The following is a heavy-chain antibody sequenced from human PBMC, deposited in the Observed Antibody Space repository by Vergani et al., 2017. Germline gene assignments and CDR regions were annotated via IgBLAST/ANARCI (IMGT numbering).Heavy chain of an antibody. CDR2: IYTSGST. CDR3: ARVTYYYGSGSYYRTLLDAFDI. D-gene: IGHD3-10*01. J-gene: IGHJ3*02. V-gene: IGHV4-61*02. Sequence: QVQLQESGPGLVKPSQTLSLTCTVSGGSISSGSYYWSWIRQPAGKGLEWIGRIYTSGSTNYNPSLKSRVTISVDTSKNQFSLKLSSVTAADTAVYYCARVTYYYGSGSYYRTLLDAFDIWGQGTMVTVSS. CDR1: GGSISSGSYY.